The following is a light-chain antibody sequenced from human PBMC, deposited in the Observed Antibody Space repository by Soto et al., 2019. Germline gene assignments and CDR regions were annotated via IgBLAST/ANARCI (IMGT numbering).Light chain of an antibody. CDR3: QQSYSTPPIT. CDR1: QSISSY. CDR2: AAS. J-gene: IGKJ5*01. V-gene: IGKV1-39*01. Sequence: DIQMTQSPSSLSASVGDRVTITCRASQSISSYLNWYQQKPGKAPKLLIYAASSLQSGVPSRFXXXXXXXXXXXXXXXLXPEDFATYYCQQSYSTPPITFGQGTRLEIK.